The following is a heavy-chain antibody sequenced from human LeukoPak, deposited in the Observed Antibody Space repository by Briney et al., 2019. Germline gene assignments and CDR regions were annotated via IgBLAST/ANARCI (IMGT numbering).Heavy chain of an antibody. J-gene: IGHJ6*02. CDR1: GFTFSSYW. CDR3: ARVGGSSSSLQAYYYGMDV. V-gene: IGHV3-74*01. CDR2: INSDGSST. D-gene: IGHD6-6*01. Sequence: PGGSLRLSCAASGFTFSSYWMHWVRQAPGKGLVWVSRINSDGSSTSYADSVKGRFTISRDNAKNTLYLQMNSLRAEDTAVYYCARVGGSSSSLQAYYYGMDVWGQGTTVTVSS.